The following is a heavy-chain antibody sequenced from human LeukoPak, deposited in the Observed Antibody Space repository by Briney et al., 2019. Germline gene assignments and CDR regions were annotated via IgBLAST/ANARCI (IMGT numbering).Heavy chain of an antibody. J-gene: IGHJ3*02. V-gene: IGHV4-39*01. D-gene: IGHD1-1*01. CDR2: IYYSGST. Sequence: SETLSLTCTVSGGSISTSNYNWGWIRQPPGKGLEWIGSIYYSGSTYYNPSLKSRVTISVDTSKNQFSLKLSSVTAADTAVYYCARRKVQPGVNAFDIWGQGTMVTVSS. CDR3: ARRKVQPGVNAFDI. CDR1: GGSISTSNYN.